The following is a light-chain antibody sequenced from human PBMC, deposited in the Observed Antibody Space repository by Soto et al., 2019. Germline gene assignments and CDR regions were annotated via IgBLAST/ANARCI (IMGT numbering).Light chain of an antibody. V-gene: IGKV1-5*03. J-gene: IGKJ2*01. CDR2: RAS. CDR3: QQYGSFLT. CDR1: QSIDTA. Sequence: DIQMTQSPSTLSASVGDRVTITCRASQSIDTALAWYQQKPGKAPNLLIYRASNLESGVPSRFSGSGSGTEFTLAISSLQPDDFATYYCQQYGSFLTFGQGTKLELK.